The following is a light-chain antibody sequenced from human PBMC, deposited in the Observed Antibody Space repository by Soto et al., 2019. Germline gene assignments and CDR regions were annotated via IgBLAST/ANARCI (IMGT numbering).Light chain of an antibody. CDR1: SSDVGGYNY. V-gene: IGLV2-11*01. Sequence: QSALTQPRSVSGSPGQSVTISCTGTSSDVGGYNYVSWYQQHPGKAPKLMIYDVSKRPSGVSDRFSGSKSGNTASLTISGLQADDEADYYCCSYAGSYVFGTGTKLTVL. CDR2: DVS. CDR3: CSYAGSYV. J-gene: IGLJ1*01.